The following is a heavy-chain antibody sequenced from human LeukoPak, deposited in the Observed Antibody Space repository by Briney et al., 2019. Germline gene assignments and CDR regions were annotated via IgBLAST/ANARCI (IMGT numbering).Heavy chain of an antibody. V-gene: IGHV4-61*01. CDR3: ARYYDRSGYWSTPHFDY. CDR2: IQYSGST. J-gene: IGHJ4*02. Sequence: SETLSLTCTVSGDSVSGISFYWSWIRQPPGKGLQYIGYIQYSGSTNYNHSLKSRVTISVDTSKNQFSLKLSSVTAADTAVYYCARYYDRSGYWSTPHFDYWGQGTLVTVSS. D-gene: IGHD3-22*01. CDR1: GDSVSGISFY.